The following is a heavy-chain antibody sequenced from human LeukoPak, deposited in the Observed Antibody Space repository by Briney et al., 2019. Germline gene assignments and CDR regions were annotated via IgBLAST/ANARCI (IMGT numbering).Heavy chain of an antibody. CDR1: GFTFSSYG. Sequence: GGSLRLSCAPSGFTFSSYGMHWVRQAPGKGLEWVAFIRNDGNNKYYADSVKGRFTISRDNSKNTLYLQMNSLTAEDTAVYYCAKDRDPYYFYIDVWGSGTTVTVS. V-gene: IGHV3-30*02. CDR2: IRNDGNNK. D-gene: IGHD3-10*01. CDR3: AKDRDPYYFYIDV. J-gene: IGHJ6*03.